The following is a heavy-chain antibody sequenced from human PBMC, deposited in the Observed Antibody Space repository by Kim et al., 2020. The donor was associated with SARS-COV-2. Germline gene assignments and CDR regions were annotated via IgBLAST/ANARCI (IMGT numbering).Heavy chain of an antibody. CDR3: ARARATIVVVAAIHGDQTSGAFDI. Sequence: SETLSLTCAVYGGSFSGYYWSWIRQPPGKGLEWIGEINHSGSTNYNPSLKSRVTISVDTSKNQFSLKLSSVTAADTAVYYCARARATIVVVAAIHGDQTSGAFDIWGQGTMVTVSS. V-gene: IGHV4-34*01. CDR2: INHSGST. CDR1: GGSFSGYY. D-gene: IGHD2-15*01. J-gene: IGHJ3*02.